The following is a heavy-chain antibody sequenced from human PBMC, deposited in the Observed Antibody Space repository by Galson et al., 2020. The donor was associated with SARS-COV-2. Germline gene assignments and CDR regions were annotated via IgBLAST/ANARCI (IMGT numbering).Heavy chain of an antibody. D-gene: IGHD3-10*01. CDR2: VDNTGYT. J-gene: IGHJ4*02. CDR1: GDSVSNNRYY. V-gene: IGHV4-4*07. Sequence: SETLSLTCSVSGDSVSNNRYYWTWIRRPAGKGLEWIGRVDNTGYTKYNPSLESRVTMSVDTSKNEFSLQVVSLTAADSAFYYCARAQLFLGEFFIFDSWGQGTLVTVSS. CDR3: ARAQLFLGEFFIFDS.